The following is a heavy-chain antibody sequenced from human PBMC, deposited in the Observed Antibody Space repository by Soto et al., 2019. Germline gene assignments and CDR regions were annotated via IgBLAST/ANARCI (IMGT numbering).Heavy chain of an antibody. CDR2: IRNKTNNYAT. CDR1: GFNFRGST. CDR3: ATIAVPGTSAFDI. D-gene: IGHD6-19*01. V-gene: IGHV3-73*02. Sequence: EVQLVESGGGLVQPGGSLKLSCAASGFNFRGSTVHWVRQASGKGLEWLGRIRNKTNNYATAYAASVKGRFTISGEDSRNTEYLQMNSLKTEDTAVYYCATIAVPGTSAFDIWCQWTMVTVSS. J-gene: IGHJ3*02.